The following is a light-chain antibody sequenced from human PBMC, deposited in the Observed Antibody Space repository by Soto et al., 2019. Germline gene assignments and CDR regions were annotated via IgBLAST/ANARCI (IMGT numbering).Light chain of an antibody. Sequence: QSALNQPPSASGTPGHRVTISRSGSSSNIGSNYVYWYQQLPGPAHKLLIYRNVQRPSGVPDRFSGSKSGTSASLAISGLRCEDEADYYCAAWDDRLSAVVFGGGTELTVL. CDR2: RNV. J-gene: IGLJ2*01. CDR1: SSNIGSNY. V-gene: IGLV1-47*01. CDR3: AAWDDRLSAVV.